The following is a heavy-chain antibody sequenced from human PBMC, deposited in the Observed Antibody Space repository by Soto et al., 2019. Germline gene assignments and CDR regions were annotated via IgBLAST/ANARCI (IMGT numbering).Heavy chain of an antibody. V-gene: IGHV2-5*02. Sequence: QITLKESGPTLVKPTQTLTLTCTFSGLSLSTIGEGVGWIRQPPGKALEWLALVYWDDDKRYSPSLKSRLTITXDXSXNQXVLTMTNMGPVDTATYYCVQTRCGGDCLQSYSSHSYYGLDVWGQGTTVTVSS. CDR3: VQTRCGGDCLQSYSSHSYYGLDV. J-gene: IGHJ6*02. CDR1: GLSLSTIGEG. CDR2: VYWDDDK. D-gene: IGHD2-21*02.